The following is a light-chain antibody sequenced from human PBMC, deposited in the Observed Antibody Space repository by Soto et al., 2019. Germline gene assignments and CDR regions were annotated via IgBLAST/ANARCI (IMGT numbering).Light chain of an antibody. CDR3: QQRSNWPRT. CDR2: DAS. CDR1: QGVSSY. V-gene: IGKV3-11*01. J-gene: IGKJ1*01. Sequence: EMVLTQSPATLSLSPGERATLSCRASQGVSSYLAWFQQIPGQAPRLLIYDASKRATGIPARFSGSGSGTDFTLTISSLEPEDFAVYYCQQRSNWPRTFGQGAKVDIK.